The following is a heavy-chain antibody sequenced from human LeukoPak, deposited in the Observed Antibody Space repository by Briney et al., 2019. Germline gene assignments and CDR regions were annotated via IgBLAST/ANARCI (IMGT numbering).Heavy chain of an antibody. CDR1: GFVFSTSS. V-gene: IGHV3-53*01. CDR3: ARSRGYSYGEPDYYFDY. J-gene: IGHJ4*02. Sequence: GGSLRLSCAASGFVFSTSSMNWVRQAPGKGLEWVSVIYSGGSTYYADSVKGRFTISRDNSKNTLYLQMNSLRAEDTAVYYCARSRGYSYGEPDYYFDYWGQGTLVTVSS. CDR2: IYSGGST. D-gene: IGHD5-18*01.